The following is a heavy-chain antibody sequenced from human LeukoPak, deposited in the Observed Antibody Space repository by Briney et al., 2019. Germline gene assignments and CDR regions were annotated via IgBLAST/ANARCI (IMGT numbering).Heavy chain of an antibody. CDR1: GFTFSSYE. CDR3: AREHDYYDSSGYYSDAFDI. J-gene: IGHJ3*02. V-gene: IGHV3-48*03. D-gene: IGHD3-22*01. CDR2: ISSSGSTI. Sequence: PGGSLRLSCAASGFTFSSYEMNWVRQAPGKGLEWVSYISSSGSTIYYADSVKGRFTISRDNAKNSLYLQMNSLRAEDTAVYYCAREHDYYDSSGYYSDAFDIWGQGTMVAVSS.